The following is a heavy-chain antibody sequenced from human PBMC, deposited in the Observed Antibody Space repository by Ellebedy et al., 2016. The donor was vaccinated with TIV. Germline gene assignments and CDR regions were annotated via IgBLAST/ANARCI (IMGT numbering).Heavy chain of an antibody. CDR1: GFTFSSYA. Sequence: GESLKISCAASGFTFSSYAMHWVRQAPGKGLEWVAVISYDGSNKYYADSVKGRFTISRDNSKNTLYLQMNSLRAEDTAVYYCARDSDAVAGKGGFDYWGQGTLVTVSS. CDR3: ARDSDAVAGKGGFDY. J-gene: IGHJ4*02. CDR2: ISYDGSNK. D-gene: IGHD6-19*01. V-gene: IGHV3-30-3*01.